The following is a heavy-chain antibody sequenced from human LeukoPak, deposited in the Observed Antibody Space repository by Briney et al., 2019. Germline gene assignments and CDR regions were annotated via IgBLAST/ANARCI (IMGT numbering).Heavy chain of an antibody. Sequence: PSETLSLTCTVSGGSISSYYWSWIRQPPGKGLEWIGYIYYSGSTKYNPSPKSRVTISVDTSKNQFSLKLSSVTAADTAVYYCARYRGKTTVSSLDWFDPWGQGTLVTVSS. V-gene: IGHV4-59*01. J-gene: IGHJ5*02. CDR3: ARYRGKTTVSSLDWFDP. CDR2: IYYSGST. D-gene: IGHD4-11*01. CDR1: GGSISSYY.